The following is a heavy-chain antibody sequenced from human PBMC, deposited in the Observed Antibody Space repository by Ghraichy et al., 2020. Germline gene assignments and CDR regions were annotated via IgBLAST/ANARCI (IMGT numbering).Heavy chain of an antibody. CDR3: AREGGQLLWFGELKSVPKFDY. J-gene: IGHJ4*02. V-gene: IGHV1-46*03. Sequence: ASVKVSCKASGYTFTSYYMHWVRQAPGQGLEWMGIINPSGGSTSYAQKFQGRVTMTRDTSTSTVYMELSSLRSEDTAVYYCAREGGQLLWFGELKSVPKFDYWGQGTLVTVSS. CDR1: GYTFTSYY. D-gene: IGHD3-10*01. CDR2: INPSGGST.